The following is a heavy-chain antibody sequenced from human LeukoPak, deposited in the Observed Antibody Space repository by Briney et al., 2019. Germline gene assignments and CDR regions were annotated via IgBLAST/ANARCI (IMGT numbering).Heavy chain of an antibody. D-gene: IGHD1-1*01. V-gene: IGHV4-39*01. CDR3: ARIDDHIYYYMDV. CDR1: GDSISSSDYY. CDR2: IYNSWST. J-gene: IGHJ6*03. Sequence: NPSETLSLTCTVSGDSISSSDYYWGWIRQPPGKGLEWIGSIYNSWSTYYNPSLKSRITMSIETSKNQFSLNLNSVTAADTAVYFCARIDDHIYYYMDVWGKGTTVIVSS.